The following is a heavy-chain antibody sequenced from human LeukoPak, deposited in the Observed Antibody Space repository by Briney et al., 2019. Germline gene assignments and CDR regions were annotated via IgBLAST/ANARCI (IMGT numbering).Heavy chain of an antibody. Sequence: GGSLRLSCAASGFTFSSYAMSWVRQAPGKGLEWVSAISGSGGSTYYADSVKGRFTISRDNSKNTLYLQMNSLRAEDTAVYYYASADSSGWYEEDYWGQGTLVTVSS. CDR3: ASADSSGWYEEDY. J-gene: IGHJ4*02. CDR2: ISGSGGST. CDR1: GFTFSSYA. V-gene: IGHV3-23*01. D-gene: IGHD6-19*01.